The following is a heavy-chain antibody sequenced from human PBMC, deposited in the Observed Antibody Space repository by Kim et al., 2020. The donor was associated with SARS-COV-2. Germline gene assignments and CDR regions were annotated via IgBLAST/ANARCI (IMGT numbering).Heavy chain of an antibody. Sequence: GGSLRLSCAASGFTFSSYAMHWVRQAPGKGLEWVAVISYDGSNKYYADSVKGRFTISRDNSKNTLYLQMNSLRAEDTAVYYCARDPALLWFGELLEYWGQGTLVTVSS. V-gene: IGHV3-30*04. J-gene: IGHJ4*02. CDR3: ARDPALLWFGELLEY. D-gene: IGHD3-10*01. CDR1: GFTFSSYA. CDR2: ISYDGSNK.